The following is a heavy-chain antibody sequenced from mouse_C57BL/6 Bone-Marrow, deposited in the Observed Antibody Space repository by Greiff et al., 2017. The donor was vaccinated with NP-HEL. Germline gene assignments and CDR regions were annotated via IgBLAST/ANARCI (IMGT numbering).Heavy chain of an antibody. J-gene: IGHJ1*03. D-gene: IGHD1-1*01. CDR2: INYDGSST. V-gene: IGHV5-16*01. CDR3: ARDAIYYYGSSYWYFDV. Sequence: EVKLVESEGGLVQPGSSMKLSCTASGFTFSDYYMAWVRQVPEKGLEWVANINYDGSSTYYLDSLKSRFIISRDNAKNILYLQMSSLKSEDTATYYCARDAIYYYGSSYWYFDVWGTGTTVTVSS. CDR1: GFTFSDYY.